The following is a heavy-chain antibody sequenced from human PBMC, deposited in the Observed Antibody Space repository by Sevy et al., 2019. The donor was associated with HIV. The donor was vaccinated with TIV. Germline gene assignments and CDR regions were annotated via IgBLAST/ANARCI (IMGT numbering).Heavy chain of an antibody. CDR2: ISSSSSTI. Sequence: GGSLRLSCAASGFTFSSYSMNWVRQAPGKGLERVSYISSSSSTIYYADSVKGRFTISRDNAKNSLYLQMNSLRDEDTAVYYCARDLEYRVGELFLGAFDIWGQGTMVTVSS. CDR1: GFTFSSYS. CDR3: ARDLEYRVGELFLGAFDI. D-gene: IGHD3-16*01. J-gene: IGHJ3*02. V-gene: IGHV3-48*02.